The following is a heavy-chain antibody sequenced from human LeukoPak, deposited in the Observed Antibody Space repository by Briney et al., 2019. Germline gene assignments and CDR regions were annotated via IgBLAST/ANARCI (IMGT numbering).Heavy chain of an antibody. D-gene: IGHD5-18*01. CDR2: ITRSGHTI. CDR1: GFTFSDYE. V-gene: IGHV3-48*03. CDR3: ARGGVTYYGMDV. Sequence: GGSLRLSCAASGFTFSDYEMNWVRQAPGKGLEWVSHITRSGHTIYYADSVKGRFTISRDNAKNSLFLQMNSLRAEDTAVYYCARGGVTYYGMDVWGQGTTVIVSS. J-gene: IGHJ6*02.